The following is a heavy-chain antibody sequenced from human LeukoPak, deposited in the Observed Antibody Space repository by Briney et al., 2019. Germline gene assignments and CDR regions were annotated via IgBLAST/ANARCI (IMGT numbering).Heavy chain of an antibody. CDR1: GYTFTDYY. Sequence: ASVKVSCKASGYTFTDYYMHWVRQAPGQGLEWMGWINPNSGGTNYAQKFQGRVTMTRDKSISTAYMELYSLRSDDTALYYCAKGALGSCSGARCYQFDCWGQGTLVTVSS. CDR2: INPNSGGT. V-gene: IGHV1-2*02. CDR3: AKGALGSCSGARCYQFDC. J-gene: IGHJ4*02. D-gene: IGHD2-15*01.